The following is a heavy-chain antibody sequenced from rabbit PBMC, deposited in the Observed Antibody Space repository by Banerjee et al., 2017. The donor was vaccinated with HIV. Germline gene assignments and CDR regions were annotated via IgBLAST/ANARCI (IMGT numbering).Heavy chain of an antibody. CDR3: ARDLAGVIGWNFGL. Sequence: QSLEESGGDLVKPGASLTLTCTDSGFSLISSGWICWVRQAPGKGLEWIACIYTGSGSALYVSWAKGRFTISKTSSTTVTLQMTSLTAADTATYFCARDLAGVIGWNFGLWGQGTLVTVS. V-gene: IGHV1S40*01. J-gene: IGHJ3*01. CDR1: GFSLISSGW. CDR2: IYTGSGSA. D-gene: IGHD4-1*01.